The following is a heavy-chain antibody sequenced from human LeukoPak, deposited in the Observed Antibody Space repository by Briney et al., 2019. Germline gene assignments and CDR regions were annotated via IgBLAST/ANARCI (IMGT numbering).Heavy chain of an antibody. CDR1: GYTFTNYL. CDR3: AGEIVVAAFDY. J-gene: IGHJ4*02. V-gene: IGHV7-4-1*02. Sequence: ASVKVSCKASGYTFTNYLMNWVGQAPGQGVERWGWIKTKTGNPTYAQGLRGGFVLSWETVARTEYMRIRSVRAENTAVYYCAGEIVVAAFDYWGQGTLVTVSS. D-gene: IGHD2-15*01. CDR2: IKTKTGNP.